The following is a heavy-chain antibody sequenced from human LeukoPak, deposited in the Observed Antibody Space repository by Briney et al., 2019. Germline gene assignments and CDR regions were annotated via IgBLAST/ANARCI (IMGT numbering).Heavy chain of an antibody. V-gene: IGHV3-21*01. D-gene: IGHD2-15*01. Sequence: GGSLRLSCAASGFTFSSYNMNWVRQAPGKGLEWVSSISSSSTYIYYADSVKGRFTISRDNAKNSPYLQMNSLRAEDTAVYYCARDCGGGSCYGPYDAFDIWGQGTMVTVSS. CDR2: ISSSSTYI. CDR3: ARDCGGGSCYGPYDAFDI. CDR1: GFTFSSYN. J-gene: IGHJ3*02.